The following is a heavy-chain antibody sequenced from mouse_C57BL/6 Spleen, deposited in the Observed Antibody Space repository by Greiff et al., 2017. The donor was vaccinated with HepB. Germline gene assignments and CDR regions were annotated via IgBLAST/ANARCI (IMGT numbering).Heavy chain of an antibody. Sequence: EVHLVESGAELVRPGASVKLSCTASGFNIKDDYMHWVKQRPEQGLEWIGWIDPENGDTEYATKFQGKATITADTSSNTAYLQLSSLTSEDTAVYYCTAGLRGLYGYFDVWGTGTTVTVSS. CDR2: IDPENGDT. V-gene: IGHV14-4*01. CDR1: GFNIKDDY. D-gene: IGHD1-1*01. CDR3: TAGLRGLYGYFDV. J-gene: IGHJ1*03.